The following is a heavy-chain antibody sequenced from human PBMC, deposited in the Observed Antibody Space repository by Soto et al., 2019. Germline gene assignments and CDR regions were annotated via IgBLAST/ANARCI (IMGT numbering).Heavy chain of an antibody. Sequence: QVQLVQSGAEVKKPGASVKVSCKASGYTFSNYDVSWVRQAPGQGLEWMGWISTNNGNTDHAQKLQGRVTMTTDTSTTTAYMELRSLRADDTAVYYCGRVTIAAAGWAVDYWGQGTLVTVSA. CDR3: GRVTIAAAGWAVDY. D-gene: IGHD6-13*01. CDR1: GYTFSNYD. V-gene: IGHV1-18*04. J-gene: IGHJ4*02. CDR2: ISTNNGNT.